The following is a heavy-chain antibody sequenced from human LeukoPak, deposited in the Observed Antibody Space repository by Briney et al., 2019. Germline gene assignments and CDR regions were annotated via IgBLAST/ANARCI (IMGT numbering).Heavy chain of an antibody. D-gene: IGHD2-15*01. CDR1: GFTFSSYA. CDR2: ISYDGSNK. J-gene: IGHJ6*02. Sequence: GGSLRLSCAASGFTFSSYAMHWVRQAPGKGLEWVAVISYDGSNKYYAGSVKGRFTISRDNSKNTLYLQMNSLRAEDTAVYYCARGGSYYGMDVWGQGTTVTVSS. V-gene: IGHV3-30*04. CDR3: ARGGSYYGMDV.